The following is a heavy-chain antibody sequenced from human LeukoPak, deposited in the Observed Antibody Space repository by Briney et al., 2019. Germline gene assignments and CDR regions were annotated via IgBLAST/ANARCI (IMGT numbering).Heavy chain of an antibody. Sequence: SETLSLTCTVSGGSISSYYWSWIRQPPGKGLEWIGYIYYSGSTNYNPSLKSRVTISVDTSKNQFSLKLGSVTAADTAVYYCARSFQVDAFDIWGQGTVVTVSS. CDR3: ARSFQVDAFDI. CDR2: IYYSGST. V-gene: IGHV4-59*08. CDR1: GGSISSYY. J-gene: IGHJ3*02. D-gene: IGHD3-3*02.